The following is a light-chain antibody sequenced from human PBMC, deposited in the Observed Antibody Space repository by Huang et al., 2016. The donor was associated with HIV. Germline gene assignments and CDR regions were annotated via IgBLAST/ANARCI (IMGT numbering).Light chain of an antibody. V-gene: IGKV1-33*01. CDR1: HDISND. Sequence: DIQMTQSPSSLSASVGDRVTITCQASHDISNDLNWYQQKPGKAPKLLIYDASNLETVVSSRFSGSGSGTDFTFTISSLQPEDIATYYCQHYDNLRTFGQGTKVEIK. J-gene: IGKJ1*01. CDR3: QHYDNLRT. CDR2: DAS.